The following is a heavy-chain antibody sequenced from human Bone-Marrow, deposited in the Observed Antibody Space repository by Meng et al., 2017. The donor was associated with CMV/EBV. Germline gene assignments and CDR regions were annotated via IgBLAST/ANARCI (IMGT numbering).Heavy chain of an antibody. J-gene: IGHJ4*02. CDR1: GFTFSNHA. CDR3: AKDREDIAAASDGFDY. Sequence: GESLKISCAASGFTFSNHAIHWVRQAPGKGLEWLSLIWYDATNKYYKDSVEGRFTISRDNSKNIVYLQMNSLRAEDTAIYYCAKDREDIAAASDGFDYWGQGTLVTVSS. V-gene: IGHV3-33*06. D-gene: IGHD6-13*01. CDR2: IWYDATNK.